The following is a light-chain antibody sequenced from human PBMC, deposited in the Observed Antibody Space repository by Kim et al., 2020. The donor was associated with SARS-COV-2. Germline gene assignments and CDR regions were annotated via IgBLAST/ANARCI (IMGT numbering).Light chain of an antibody. CDR3: SSYVGSNNYV. Sequence: HAVPVPGTETSSGVGRFKFVSWYQQPPRKSPKLIIYDCNKRPSGVPDRFSGSKSGNTASLTVSGLQAEDEADYYCSSYVGSNNYVFGTGTKVTVL. CDR1: SSGVGRFKF. CDR2: DCN. V-gene: IGLV2-8*01. J-gene: IGLJ1*01.